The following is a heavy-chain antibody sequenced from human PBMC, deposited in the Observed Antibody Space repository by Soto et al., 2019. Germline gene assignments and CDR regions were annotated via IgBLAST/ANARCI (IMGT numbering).Heavy chain of an antibody. D-gene: IGHD3-10*01. Sequence: LRLSCAASGFTFDDYAMHWVRQAPGKGLEWVSGISWNSGSIGYADSVKGRFTISRDNAKNSLYLQMNSLRAEDTALYYCAKQRAGYGSGSDTYYFDFWGQGTLVTVSS. CDR1: GFTFDDYA. J-gene: IGHJ4*02. CDR3: AKQRAGYGSGSDTYYFDF. V-gene: IGHV3-9*01. CDR2: ISWNSGSI.